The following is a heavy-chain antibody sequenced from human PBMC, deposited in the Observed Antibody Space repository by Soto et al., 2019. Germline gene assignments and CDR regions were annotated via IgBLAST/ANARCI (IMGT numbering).Heavy chain of an antibody. Sequence: LSLTFTVSGGSISSSSYYWGWIRQPPGKGLEWIGSIYYSGSTYYNPSLKSRVTISVDTSKHQFSLKLSSVTAADTAVYYCARQGLLWFGAFSDYWGQGTLVTVSS. CDR2: IYYSGST. J-gene: IGHJ4*02. CDR3: ARQGLLWFGAFSDY. V-gene: IGHV4-39*01. D-gene: IGHD3-10*01. CDR1: GGSISSSSYY.